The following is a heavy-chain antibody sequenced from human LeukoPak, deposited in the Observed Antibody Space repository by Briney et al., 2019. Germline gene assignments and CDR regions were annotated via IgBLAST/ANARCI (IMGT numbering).Heavy chain of an antibody. CDR2: ISWNSGSI. CDR1: GFTFDDYS. CDR3: AKDMEWFGEVRVPLFDY. J-gene: IGHJ4*02. Sequence: SGGSLRLSCAPSGFTFDDYSMHWVRQAPGKGLEWVSGISWNSGSIGYADSVKGRFTISRDNAKNSLYLQMNSLRAEDTALYCCAKDMEWFGEVRVPLFDYWGQGTLVTVSS. D-gene: IGHD3-10*01. V-gene: IGHV3-9*01.